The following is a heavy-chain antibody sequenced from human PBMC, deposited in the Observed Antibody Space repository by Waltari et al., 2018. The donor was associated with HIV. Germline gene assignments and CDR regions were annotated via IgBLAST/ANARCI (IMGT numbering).Heavy chain of an antibody. CDR2: MFYTGSA. Sequence: QVQLLESGPGLVKPSETLSITCSVSSGSISPYHWRWIRQPPGKGLEWIGHMFYTGSALYNPSLKSRVIISRDASKNQFSLQMNSVTSADTALYFCARWGPGDSGDNVYFYALDVWGQGIAVTVS. CDR1: SGSISPYH. CDR3: ARWGPGDSGDNVYFYALDV. V-gene: IGHV4-59*01. D-gene: IGHD6-19*01. J-gene: IGHJ6*02.